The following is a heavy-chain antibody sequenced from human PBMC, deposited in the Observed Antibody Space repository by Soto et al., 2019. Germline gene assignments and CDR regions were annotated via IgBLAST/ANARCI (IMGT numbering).Heavy chain of an antibody. CDR3: AAPGHYYDSSGYQA. J-gene: IGHJ5*02. D-gene: IGHD3-22*01. CDR1: GFTFTSSA. CDR2: IVVGSGNT. V-gene: IGHV1-58*01. Sequence: SVKVSCKASGFTFTSSAVQWVRQARGQRLEWIGWIVVGSGNTNYAQKFQERVTITRDMSTSTAYMELSSLRSEDTAVYYCAAPGHYYDSSGYQAWGQGTLVTVSS.